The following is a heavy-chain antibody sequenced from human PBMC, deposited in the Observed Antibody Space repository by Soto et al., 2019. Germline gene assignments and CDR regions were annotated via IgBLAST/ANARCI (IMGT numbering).Heavy chain of an antibody. CDR1: GGSISSYY. CDR3: AKYTSSQFYDAFDI. D-gene: IGHD6-13*01. Sequence: SETLSLTCTVSGGSISSYYWSWIRQPPGKGLDWIGYIYYSGGTNYNPSLKSRVTISVDTSKNQFSLKLSSVTAADTAVYYCAKYTSSQFYDAFDIWGQGTMVTV. V-gene: IGHV4-59*01. J-gene: IGHJ3*02. CDR2: IYYSGGT.